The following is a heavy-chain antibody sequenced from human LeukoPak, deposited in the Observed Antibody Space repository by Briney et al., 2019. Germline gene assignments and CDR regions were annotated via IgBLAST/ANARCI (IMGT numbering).Heavy chain of an antibody. Sequence: ASVKVSCKASGYTFSVYYIHWVRQAPGQGLEWLGWINPNSGGTNYAQKFQGRVTMTRDTSISTAYMELSRLRSDDTAVYYCARDQGSSPGQWGQGTLVTVSS. CDR1: GYTFSVYY. V-gene: IGHV1-2*02. CDR2: INPNSGGT. J-gene: IGHJ4*02. CDR3: ARDQGSSPGQ. D-gene: IGHD6-6*01.